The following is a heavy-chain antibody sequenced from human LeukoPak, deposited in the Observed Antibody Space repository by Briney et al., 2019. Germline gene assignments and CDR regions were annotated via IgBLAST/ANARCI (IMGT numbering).Heavy chain of an antibody. CDR3: ATMIVGATNDAFDI. D-gene: IGHD1-26*01. CDR1: GFTFSSYW. CDR2: INSDGSST. J-gene: IGHJ3*02. V-gene: IGHV3-74*01. Sequence: PGGFLRLSCAASGFTFSSYWMHWVRQAPGKGLVWVSRINSDGSSTSYADSVKGRFTISRDNAKNTLYLQMNSLRAEDTAVYYCATMIVGATNDAFDIWGQGTMVTVSS.